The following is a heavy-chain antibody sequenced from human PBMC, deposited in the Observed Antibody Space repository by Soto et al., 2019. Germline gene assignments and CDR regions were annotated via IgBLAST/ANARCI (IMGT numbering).Heavy chain of an antibody. CDR3: ARARGVQQEINAFDI. V-gene: IGHV4-59*01. Sequence: SETLSLTCTVSGGSISSYYWSWIRQPPGKGLEWIGYIYYSGSTNYNPSLKSRVTISVDTSKNQFSLKLSSVTAADTAVYYCARARGVQQEINAFDIWGQGTMVTVS. CDR2: IYYSGST. D-gene: IGHD3-10*01. J-gene: IGHJ3*02. CDR1: GGSISSYY.